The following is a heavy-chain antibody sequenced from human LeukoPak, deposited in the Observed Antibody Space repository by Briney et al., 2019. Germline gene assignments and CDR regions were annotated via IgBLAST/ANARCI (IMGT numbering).Heavy chain of an antibody. Sequence: GGSLRLSCAASGFTFSSYAMSWVRQAPGKGLEWVSAISAGGGSTYYADSVKGRFTISRDNSKNTLYLQMNSLRVEDTAVYSCAKGGFTGWFDPWGQGTLVTVSS. J-gene: IGHJ5*02. V-gene: IGHV3-23*01. CDR1: GFTFSSYA. CDR2: ISAGGGST. D-gene: IGHD3-10*01. CDR3: AKGGFTGWFDP.